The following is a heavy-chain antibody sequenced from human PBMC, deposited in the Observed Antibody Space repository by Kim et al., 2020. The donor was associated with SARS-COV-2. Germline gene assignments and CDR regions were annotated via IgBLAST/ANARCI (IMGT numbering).Heavy chain of an antibody. CDR3: VVVVVAATSWFDP. Sequence: PSETLSLTCAVYGGSFSGYYWSWIRQPPGKGLEWIVEINHSGSTNYNPSLKSRVTISVDTSKNQFSMKLSSVTAADSAVYYCVVVVVAATSWFDPWGQGTLVTVSS. J-gene: IGHJ5*02. CDR1: GGSFSGYY. CDR2: INHSGST. V-gene: IGHV4-34*01. D-gene: IGHD2-15*01.